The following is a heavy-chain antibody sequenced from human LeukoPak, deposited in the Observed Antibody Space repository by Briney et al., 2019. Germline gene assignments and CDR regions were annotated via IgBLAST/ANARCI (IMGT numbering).Heavy chain of an antibody. J-gene: IGHJ4*02. CDR1: GGSFSGYY. CDR2: INHSGST. CDR3: ARGLTMATFDY. V-gene: IGHV4-34*01. D-gene: IGHD5-24*01. Sequence: SETLSLTCAVYGGSFSGYYWSWIRQPPGKGLEWIGEINHSGSTNYNPSLKSRVTISVDTSKNQFSLKLSSVTAADTAVYYCARGLTMATFDYWAREPWSPSPQ.